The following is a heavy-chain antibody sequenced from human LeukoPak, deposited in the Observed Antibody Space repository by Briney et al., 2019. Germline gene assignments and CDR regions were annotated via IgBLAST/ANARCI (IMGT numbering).Heavy chain of an antibody. V-gene: IGHV4-38-2*01. CDR2: IYHSGST. CDR1: GGSFSGYY. CDR3: ARHAQQLASAPIDY. Sequence: PSETLSLTCAVYGGSFSGYYWGWIRQPPGKGLEWIGSIYHSGSTYYNPSLKSRVTISVDTSKNQFSLKLSSVTAADTAVYYCARHAQQLASAPIDYWGQGTLVTVSS. J-gene: IGHJ4*02. D-gene: IGHD6-13*01.